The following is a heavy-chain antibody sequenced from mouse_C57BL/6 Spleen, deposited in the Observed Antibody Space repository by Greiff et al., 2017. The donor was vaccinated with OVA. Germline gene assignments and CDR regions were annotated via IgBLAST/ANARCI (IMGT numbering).Heavy chain of an antibody. V-gene: IGHV1-26*01. Sequence: EVQLQQSGPELVKPGASVKISCKASGYTFTDYYMNWVKQSHGKSLEWIGDINPNNGGTSYNQKFKGKATLTVDKSSSTAYMELRSLTSEDSAVYYCARRGVYYDHYYAMDYRGQGTSGTVPS. J-gene: IGHJ4*01. CDR3: ARRGVYYDHYYAMDY. CDR1: GYTFTDYY. CDR2: INPNNGGT. D-gene: IGHD2-4*01.